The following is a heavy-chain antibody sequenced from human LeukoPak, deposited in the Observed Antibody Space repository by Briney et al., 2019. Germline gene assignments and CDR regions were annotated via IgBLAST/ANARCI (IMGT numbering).Heavy chain of an antibody. Sequence: ASVTVSCKASGYTFTSYGISWVRQAPGQGLEWMGWINPNSGGTHYAQTFQGRVTMTRDTSITTAYLELSRLRSDDTAVYYCARIGYNHHLDHWGQGTLVTVSS. CDR2: INPNSGGT. V-gene: IGHV1-2*02. CDR1: GYTFTSYG. CDR3: ARIGYNHHLDH. J-gene: IGHJ4*02. D-gene: IGHD5-24*01.